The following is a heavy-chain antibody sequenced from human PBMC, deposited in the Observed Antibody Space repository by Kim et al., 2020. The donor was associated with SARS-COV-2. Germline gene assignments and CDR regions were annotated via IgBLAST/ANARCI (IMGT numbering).Heavy chain of an antibody. V-gene: IGHV4-59*01. CDR3: ARTAPRRSSTAYYFYGLDV. D-gene: IGHD3-22*01. J-gene: IGHJ6*02. CDR2: LSYDGNT. CDR1: GGSISSFY. Sequence: SETLSLTCTVSGGSISSFYWSWVRQPPGKGLEWVAFLSYDGNTNYNPSLKSRVTISRDTSKNQFSLRVTSVRAADTAVYFCARTAPRRSSTAYYFYGLDVWGQGTRVIVSS.